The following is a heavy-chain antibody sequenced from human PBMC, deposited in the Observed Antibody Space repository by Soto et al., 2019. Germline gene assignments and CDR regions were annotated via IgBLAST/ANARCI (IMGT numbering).Heavy chain of an antibody. Sequence: PGGSLRLSCEASGFTISSYWMHWVRQAPGKGLVWVSRINSDGSSTSYADSVKGRFTISRDNAKNTLYLQMDSLRAEDTAVYYCASSPDDYYYGIDVWGQGTAVTVPS. J-gene: IGHJ6*02. V-gene: IGHV3-74*01. CDR1: GFTISSYW. CDR2: INSDGSST. CDR3: ASSPDDYYYGIDV.